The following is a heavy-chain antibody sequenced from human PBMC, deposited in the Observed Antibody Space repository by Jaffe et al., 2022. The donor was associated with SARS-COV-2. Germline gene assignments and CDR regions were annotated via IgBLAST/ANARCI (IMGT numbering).Heavy chain of an antibody. V-gene: IGHV5-10-1*03. CDR2: IDPSDSYT. CDR1: GYSFTSYW. Sequence: EVQLVQSGAEVKKPGESLRISCKGSGYSFTSYWISWVRQMPGKGLEWMGRIDPSDSYTNYSPSFQGHVTISADKSISTAYLQWSSLKASDTAMYYCARLGVGATTFYYGMDVWGQGTTVTVSS. D-gene: IGHD1-26*01. J-gene: IGHJ6*02. CDR3: ARLGVGATTFYYGMDV.